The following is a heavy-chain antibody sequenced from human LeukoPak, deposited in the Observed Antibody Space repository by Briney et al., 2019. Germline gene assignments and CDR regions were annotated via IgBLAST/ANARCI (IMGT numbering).Heavy chain of an antibody. CDR3: AKGDYGYFYYMDV. CDR1: GLTFSNYA. J-gene: IGHJ6*03. Sequence: GGSLRLSCAASGLTFSNYAMKWVRQAPGKGLEWVSTISATGTGTYYGDSVKGRLTISRDNSKNTVYLQMNSLRADDTAIYYCAKGDYGYFYYMDVWGKGTTVTVSS. V-gene: IGHV3-23*01. D-gene: IGHD4-17*01. CDR2: ISATGTGT.